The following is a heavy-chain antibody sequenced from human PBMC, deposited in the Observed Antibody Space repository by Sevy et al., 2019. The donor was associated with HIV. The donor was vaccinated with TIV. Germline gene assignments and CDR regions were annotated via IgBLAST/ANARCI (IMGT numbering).Heavy chain of an antibody. J-gene: IGHJ6*02. D-gene: IGHD3-10*01. V-gene: IGHV3-7*03. Sequence: GGSLRLSCAASGFTFSSYWMSWVRQAPGKGLEWVANIKQDGSEKYYVDSVKGRFTISRDNAKNSLYLQMNSLSAEDTAVYYCARDGSGTSPGDYYYYGMDVWGQGTTVTVSS. CDR1: GFTFSSYW. CDR2: IKQDGSEK. CDR3: ARDGSGTSPGDYYYYGMDV.